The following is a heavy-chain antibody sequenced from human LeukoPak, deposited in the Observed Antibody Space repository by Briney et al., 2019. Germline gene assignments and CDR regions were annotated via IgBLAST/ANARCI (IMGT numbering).Heavy chain of an antibody. D-gene: IGHD5-24*01. Sequence: GRSLRLSCAASGLTFSSYGMHWVRQAPGKGLEWVAVIWYDGSNKYYADSVKGRFTISRDNSKNTLYLQMNSLRAEDTAVYYCARVMDGDGFSPDYWGQGTLVTVSS. CDR1: GLTFSSYG. CDR2: IWYDGSNK. J-gene: IGHJ4*02. V-gene: IGHV3-33*01. CDR3: ARVMDGDGFSPDY.